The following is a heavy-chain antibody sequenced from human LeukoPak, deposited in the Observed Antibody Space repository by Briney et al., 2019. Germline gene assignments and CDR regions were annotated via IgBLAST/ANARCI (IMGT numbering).Heavy chain of an antibody. D-gene: IGHD5-12*01. CDR2: IIPIFGTA. Sequence: GASVKVSCKASGGTFSSYAISWVRQAPGQGLERMGGIIPIFGTANYAQKFQGRVTITADESTSTAYMELSSLRSEDTAVYYCARHTRGYSGYPDWFDPWGQGTLVTVSS. CDR3: ARHTRGYSGYPDWFDP. J-gene: IGHJ5*02. CDR1: GGTFSSYA. V-gene: IGHV1-69*13.